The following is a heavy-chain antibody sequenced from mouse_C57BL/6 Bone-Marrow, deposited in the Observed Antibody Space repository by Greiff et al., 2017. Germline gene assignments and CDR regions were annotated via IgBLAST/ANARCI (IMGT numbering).Heavy chain of an antibody. V-gene: IGHV5-6*01. CDR2: ISSGGSYT. Sequence: EVKLVESGGDLVKPGGSLKLSCAASGFTFSSYGMSWVRQTPDKRLEWVATISSGGSYTYYPDSVKGRFTISRDNAKNTLYLQMRSLKSEDTAMYYCARCTVVAPYFDYWGQGTTLTVSS. D-gene: IGHD1-1*01. CDR3: ARCTVVAPYFDY. J-gene: IGHJ2*01. CDR1: GFTFSSYG.